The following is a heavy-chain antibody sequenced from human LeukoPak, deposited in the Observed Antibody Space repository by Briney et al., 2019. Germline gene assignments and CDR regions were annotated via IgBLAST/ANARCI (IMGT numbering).Heavy chain of an antibody. CDR3: ARGGYCSSTSCYYGWFDP. Sequence: PSQTLSLTCTVSGGSISSGDYYWSWIRQPPGKGLEWIGYIYYSGSTYYNPSLKSRVTISVDTPKNQFSLKLSSVTAADTAVYYCARGGYCSSTSCYYGWFDPWGQGTLVTVSS. CDR1: GGSISSGDYY. J-gene: IGHJ5*02. V-gene: IGHV4-30-4*01. D-gene: IGHD2-2*01. CDR2: IYYSGST.